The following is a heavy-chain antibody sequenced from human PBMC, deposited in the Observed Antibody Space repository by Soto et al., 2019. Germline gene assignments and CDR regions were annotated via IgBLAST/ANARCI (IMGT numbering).Heavy chain of an antibody. J-gene: IGHJ4*02. Sequence: QVQLVQSGAEVKKPGASVKVSCKASGYTFTSYYMHWVRQAPGQGLEWMGIINPSGGSTSYAQKFQVRVTMTRDTSTSTVYMELSSLRSEDTAVYYCARRGYDSSGYYGSLDYWGQGTLVTVSS. CDR2: INPSGGST. V-gene: IGHV1-46*01. D-gene: IGHD3-22*01. CDR1: GYTFTSYY. CDR3: ARRGYDSSGYYGSLDY.